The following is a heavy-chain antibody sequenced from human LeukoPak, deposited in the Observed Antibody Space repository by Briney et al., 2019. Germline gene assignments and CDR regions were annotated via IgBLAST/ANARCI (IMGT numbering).Heavy chain of an antibody. Sequence: GGSLRLSCAASGFTFSSYAMHWVRQAPGKGLEWVAVISYDGSNKYYADSVKGRFTISRDNSKNTLYPQMNSLRAEDTAVYYCAREAVAGTYYLDYWGHGTLVTVSS. V-gene: IGHV3-30*04. CDR1: GFTFSSYA. CDR3: AREAVAGTYYLDY. D-gene: IGHD6-19*01. CDR2: ISYDGSNK. J-gene: IGHJ4*01.